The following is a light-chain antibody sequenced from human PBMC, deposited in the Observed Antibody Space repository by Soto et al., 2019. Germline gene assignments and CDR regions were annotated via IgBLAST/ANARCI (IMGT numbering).Light chain of an antibody. CDR2: DAS. V-gene: IGKV1-5*01. CDR3: QQYTSYSWT. CDR1: QGISSW. J-gene: IGKJ1*01. Sequence: IQLKQSPCAVSASVADSVTITCRASQGISSWLAWYQQKPGKAPKLLIYDASSLESGVPSRFSGSGSGTEFTLTISSLQPDDFATYYCQQYTSYSWTSGQGTKVDI.